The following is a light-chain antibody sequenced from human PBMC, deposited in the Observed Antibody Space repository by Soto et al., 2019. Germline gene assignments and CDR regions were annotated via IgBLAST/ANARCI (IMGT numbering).Light chain of an antibody. CDR2: GAS. CDR1: QSVRSNY. Sequence: EIMLTQSPGTLSLSPGERATLSCRASQSVRSNYLAWYQQRPGQSPRLLIYGASSRATDNPDRFSGSGSGTDFSLTIRRLEPEDFAVYYCQQRSNWPITFGQGTRLEIK. J-gene: IGKJ5*01. CDR3: QQRSNWPIT. V-gene: IGKV3D-20*02.